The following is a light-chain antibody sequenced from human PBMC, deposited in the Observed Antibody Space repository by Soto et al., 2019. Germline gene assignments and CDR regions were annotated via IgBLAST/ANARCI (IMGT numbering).Light chain of an antibody. Sequence: EIVITQSPATLSVSPGERATLSCRASQSVSSNLAWYQQKPGQAPRLLIYGASTRATGISARFSGSRSGTEFTLTISSLQSEDFAVYFCQQYNNWPPTFGQGTRLEIK. CDR2: GAS. CDR3: QQYNNWPPT. CDR1: QSVSSN. J-gene: IGKJ5*01. V-gene: IGKV3-15*01.